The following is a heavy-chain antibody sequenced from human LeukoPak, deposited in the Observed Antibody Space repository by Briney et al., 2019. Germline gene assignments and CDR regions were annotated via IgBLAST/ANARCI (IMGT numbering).Heavy chain of an antibody. CDR2: IYSGGST. D-gene: IGHD2-2*02. Sequence: GGSLRLSCAASGFTFSSYWMSWVRQAPGKGLEWVSVIYSGGSTYYADSVKGRFTISRDNSKNTLYLQMNSLGAEDTAVYYCARSAGYCSSTSCYRGFDYWGQGTLVTVSS. J-gene: IGHJ4*02. V-gene: IGHV3-66*01. CDR3: ARSAGYCSSTSCYRGFDY. CDR1: GFTFSSYW.